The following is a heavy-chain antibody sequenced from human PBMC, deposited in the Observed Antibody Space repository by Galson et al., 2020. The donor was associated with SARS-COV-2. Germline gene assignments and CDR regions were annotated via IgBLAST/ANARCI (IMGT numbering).Heavy chain of an antibody. CDR2: IGTAGDT. J-gene: IGHJ2*01. CDR3: ARDRGSSWFWYFDL. CDR1: GFTFSSYD. Sequence: GGSLRLSCAASGFTFSSYDMPWVRQATGKGLEWVSAIGTAGDTYYPGSVKGRFTISRENAKNSLYLQMNSLRAGDTAVYYCARDRGSSWFWYFDLWGRGTLVTVSS. V-gene: IGHV3-13*01. D-gene: IGHD6-13*01.